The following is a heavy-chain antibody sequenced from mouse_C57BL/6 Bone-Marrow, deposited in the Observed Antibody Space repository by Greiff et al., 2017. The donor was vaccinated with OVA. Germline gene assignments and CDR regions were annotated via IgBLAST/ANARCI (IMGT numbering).Heavy chain of an antibody. CDR2: IYPRDGST. J-gene: IGHJ2*01. CDR1: GYTFTSYD. Sequence: QVQLKESGPELVKPGASVKLSCKASGYTFTSYDINWVKQRPGQGLEWIGWIYPRDGSTKYNEKFKGKATLTVDTSSSTAYMELHSLTSEDSAVYFCARHYYDYDGYYFDYWGQGTTLTVSS. V-gene: IGHV1-85*01. D-gene: IGHD2-4*01. CDR3: ARHYYDYDGYYFDY.